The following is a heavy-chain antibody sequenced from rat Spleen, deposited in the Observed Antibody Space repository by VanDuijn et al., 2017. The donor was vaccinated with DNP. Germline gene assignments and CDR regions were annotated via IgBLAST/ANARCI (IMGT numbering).Heavy chain of an antibody. J-gene: IGHJ1*01. CDR3: ARDRYYGHSHWYFDF. CDR2: IWGHGNT. CDR1: GFSLTNYG. Sequence: QVQLKESGPVLVQASETLSLTCTVSGFSLTNYGVIWVRQSPGKGLEWLGIIWGHGNTDYNSALKSRLSIDRDTSKSQVFLKMNSLQTEDTATYYCARDRYYGHSHWYFDFWGPGTMVTVSS. D-gene: IGHD1-6*01. V-gene: IGHV2S75*01.